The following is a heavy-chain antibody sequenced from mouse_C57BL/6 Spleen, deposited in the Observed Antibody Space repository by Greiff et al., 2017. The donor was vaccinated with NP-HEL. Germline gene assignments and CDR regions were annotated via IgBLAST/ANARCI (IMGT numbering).Heavy chain of an antibody. D-gene: IGHD1-1*01. Sequence: VQLVESGAELVKPGASVKISCKASGYAFSSYWMNWVKQRPGKGLEWIGQIYPGDGDTNYNGKFKGKATLTADKSSSTAYMQLSSLTSEDSAVYFCARSHYYGSSHWYFDVWGTGTTVTVSS. J-gene: IGHJ1*03. CDR2: IYPGDGDT. V-gene: IGHV1-80*01. CDR1: GYAFSSYW. CDR3: ARSHYYGSSHWYFDV.